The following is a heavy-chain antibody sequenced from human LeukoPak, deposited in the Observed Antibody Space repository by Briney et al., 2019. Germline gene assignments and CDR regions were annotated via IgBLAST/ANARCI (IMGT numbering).Heavy chain of an antibody. CDR2: ISWNSGSI. D-gene: IGHD5-24*01. J-gene: IGHJ4*02. CDR1: GFTFDDYA. CDR3: AKDVRRDGYNFDY. V-gene: IGHV3-9*01. Sequence: GGSLRLSCAASGFTFDDYAMHWVRQAPGKGLEWVSGISWNSGSIGYADSVEGRFTISRDNAKNSLYLQMNSLRAEDTALYYCAKDVRRDGYNFDYWGQGTLVTVSS.